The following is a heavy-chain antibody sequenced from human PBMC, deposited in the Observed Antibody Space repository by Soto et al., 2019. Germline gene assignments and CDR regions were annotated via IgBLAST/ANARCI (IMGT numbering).Heavy chain of an antibody. CDR3: AHRPSYCSGGSCYSGFDY. J-gene: IGHJ4*02. D-gene: IGHD2-15*01. CDR2: IYWDDDK. Sequence: QITLKESGPTLVKPTQTLTLTCTFSGFSLSTSGVGVGWIRQPPGKALEWLALIYWDDDKRYSPSLKSRLTITKDTSKNQGVLTLTNIDPVDTATYYCAHRPSYCSGGSCYSGFDYWGQGTLVTVSS. V-gene: IGHV2-5*02. CDR1: GFSLSTSGVG.